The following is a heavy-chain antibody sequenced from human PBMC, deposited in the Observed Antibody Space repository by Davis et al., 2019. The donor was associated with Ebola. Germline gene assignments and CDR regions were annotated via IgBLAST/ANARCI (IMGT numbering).Heavy chain of an antibody. CDR1: GYTFISYA. CDR3: ARVCSGGSCYSHYYFDY. Sequence: ASVKVSCKASGYTFISYAMHWVRQAPGQRLEWMGWINAGNGNTKYSQKFQGRVTITRDTSASTAYMELSSLRSEDTAVYYCARVCSGGSCYSHYYFDYWGQGTLVTVSS. V-gene: IGHV1-3*01. D-gene: IGHD2-15*01. CDR2: INAGNGNT. J-gene: IGHJ4*02.